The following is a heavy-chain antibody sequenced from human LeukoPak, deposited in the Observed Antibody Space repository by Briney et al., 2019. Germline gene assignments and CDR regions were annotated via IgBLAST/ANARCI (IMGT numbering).Heavy chain of an antibody. D-gene: IGHD2-2*01. V-gene: IGHV4-4*07. CDR1: GGSISSYY. Sequence: SKTLSLTCTVSGGSISSYYWSWIRQPAGKGLEWIGRIYTSGSTNYNPSLKSRVTMSVDTSKNQFSLKLSSVTAADTAVYYCARESRYCSSTSCYLFDYWGQGTLVTVSS. J-gene: IGHJ4*02. CDR2: IYTSGST. CDR3: ARESRYCSSTSCYLFDY.